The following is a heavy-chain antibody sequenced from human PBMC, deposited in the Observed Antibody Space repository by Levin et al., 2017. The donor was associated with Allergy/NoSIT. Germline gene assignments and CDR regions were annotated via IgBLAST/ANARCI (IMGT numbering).Heavy chain of an antibody. CDR2: ISSSSSYI. CDR1: GFTFSSYS. Sequence: GGSLRLSCAASGFTFSSYSMNWVRQAPGKGLEWVSSISSSSSYIYYADSVKGRFTISRDNAQNSLYLQMNSLRAEDTAVYYCARVTGYYYGMDVWGQGTTVTVSS. J-gene: IGHJ6*02. CDR3: ARVTGYYYGMDV. V-gene: IGHV3-21*01. D-gene: IGHD3-9*01.